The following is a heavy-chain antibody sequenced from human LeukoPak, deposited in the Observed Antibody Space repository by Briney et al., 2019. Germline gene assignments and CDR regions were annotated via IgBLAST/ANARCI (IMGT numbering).Heavy chain of an antibody. CDR2: IKQDGSEK. D-gene: IGHD2-15*01. CDR3: ARPCSGGSCYYYYYMDV. Sequence: PGGSLRLSCAASGFTFSSYWMSWVRQAPGKGLEWVANIKQDGSEKYYVDSVKGRFTISRDNAKNSLYLQMNSLRAEDTAVYYCARPCSGGSCYYYYYMDVWGKGTTVTVSS. J-gene: IGHJ6*03. V-gene: IGHV3-7*01. CDR1: GFTFSSYW.